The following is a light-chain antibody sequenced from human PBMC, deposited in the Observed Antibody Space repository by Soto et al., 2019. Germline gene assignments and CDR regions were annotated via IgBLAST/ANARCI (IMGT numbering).Light chain of an antibody. Sequence: EIVMTQSPATLSLSPGERATLSCRASQTIDNTLAWYQRKPGQAPRLLIYDASTRATGVPARFSGSGSGTDFTLTISCLQSEDFATYYCQQYYSYPTFGQGTKVDI. CDR3: QQYYSYPT. V-gene: IGKV3-15*01. CDR2: DAS. CDR1: QTIDNT. J-gene: IGKJ1*01.